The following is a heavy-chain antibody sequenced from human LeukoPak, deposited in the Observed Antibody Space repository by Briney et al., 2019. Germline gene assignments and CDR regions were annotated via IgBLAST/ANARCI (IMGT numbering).Heavy chain of an antibody. Sequence: GASVKVSCKASGYTFTSYDINWVRQATGQGLEWMGWMNPNSGNTGYAQKFQGRVTITRNTSISTAYMELSSLRSEDTAVYYRARFSSYSGSYIDYMDVWGKGTTVTVSS. CDR2: MNPNSGNT. D-gene: IGHD1-26*01. CDR3: ARFSSYSGSYIDYMDV. V-gene: IGHV1-8*03. J-gene: IGHJ6*03. CDR1: GYTFTSYD.